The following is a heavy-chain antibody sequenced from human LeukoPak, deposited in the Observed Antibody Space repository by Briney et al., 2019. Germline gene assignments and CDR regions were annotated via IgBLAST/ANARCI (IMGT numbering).Heavy chain of an antibody. V-gene: IGHV3-7*05. CDR3: ATYFTNFWSGYYPSY. Sequence: PGGSLRLSCAASGFTFSTYWMSWLRQAPGKGLEWVANIKQDGSEKYYVDSVKGRFTISRDNAKNSLYLQMNSLRAEDTAVYYCATYFTNFWSGYYPSYWGQGTLVTVSS. D-gene: IGHD3-3*01. J-gene: IGHJ4*02. CDR2: IKQDGSEK. CDR1: GFTFSTYW.